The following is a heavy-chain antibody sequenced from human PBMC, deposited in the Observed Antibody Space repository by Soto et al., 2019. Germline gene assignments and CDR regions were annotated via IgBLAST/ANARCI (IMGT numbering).Heavy chain of an antibody. J-gene: IGHJ6*02. CDR3: ARDNPSDHYDFWSGYLGNYYYYYGMDV. CDR1: GYTFTSYG. V-gene: IGHV1-18*01. Sequence: ASVKVSCKASGYTFTSYGISWVRQAPGQGLEWMGWISAYNGNTNYAQKLQGRVTMTTDTSTSTAYMELRSLRSDDTAVYYCARDNPSDHYDFWSGYLGNYYYYYGMDVWGQGTTVTVS. CDR2: ISAYNGNT. D-gene: IGHD3-3*01.